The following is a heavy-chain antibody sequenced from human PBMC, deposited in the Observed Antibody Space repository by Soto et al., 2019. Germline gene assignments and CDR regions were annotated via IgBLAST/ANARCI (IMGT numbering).Heavy chain of an antibody. CDR2: TYYRSKWFY. D-gene: IGHD2-15*01. V-gene: IGHV6-1*01. J-gene: IGHJ6*04. Sequence: SQTLSLTCGISGDSVSSNGACWNWIRQSPSRGLEWLGRTYYRSKWFYDYAPSVESRMSITPDTSRNQFSLQLTSVSPEDTAVYYCVTVSCSGGNCLDGMDVWGKGTTVTVS. CDR3: VTVSCSGGNCLDGMDV. CDR1: GDSVSSNGAC.